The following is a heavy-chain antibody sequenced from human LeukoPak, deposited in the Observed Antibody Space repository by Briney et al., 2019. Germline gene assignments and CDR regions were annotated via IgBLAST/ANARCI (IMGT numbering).Heavy chain of an antibody. V-gene: IGHV1-2*02. J-gene: IGHJ5*02. D-gene: IGHD1-14*01. CDR1: GYTLSGYY. Sequence: ASVKVSCKASGYTLSGYYMHWVRQAPGQGLEWMGWINPKSGGTNYAQKFQGRVTMTRDTSISTVYMELSRLRSDDTAVYNCARGPGLTAILNWFDPWGQGTLVTASS. CDR2: INPKSGGT. CDR3: ARGPGLTAILNWFDP.